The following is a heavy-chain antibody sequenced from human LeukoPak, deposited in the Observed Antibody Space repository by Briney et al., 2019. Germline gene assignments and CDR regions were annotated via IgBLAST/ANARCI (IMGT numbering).Heavy chain of an antibody. Sequence: GGSLRLSCAASGFIFSTYDMHWVRQAPGKGLEWVAVISYDGSNKYFADSVKGRFTISRDNSKNTLYLQMNSLKAEDTAVYYCAKENTYYYGSGSYSNWFDPWGQGTLVTVSS. CDR2: ISYDGSNK. J-gene: IGHJ5*02. V-gene: IGHV3-30*18. CDR1: GFIFSTYD. CDR3: AKENTYYYGSGSYSNWFDP. D-gene: IGHD3-10*01.